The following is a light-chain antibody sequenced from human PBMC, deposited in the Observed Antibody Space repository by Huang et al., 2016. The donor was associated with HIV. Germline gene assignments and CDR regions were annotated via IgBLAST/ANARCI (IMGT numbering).Light chain of an antibody. J-gene: IGKJ1*01. CDR2: GAS. CDR3: QKYDSAPRT. CDR1: QAISNY. Sequence: DIQMTQSPPSLSAFVGDRVTITCRASQAISNYLAWYQLTPGKVPKLLIYGASTLQSWVQSRFSGSGSGTDFTLTISSLQPEDVAVYFCQKYDSAPRTFGQGTRVEIK. V-gene: IGKV1-27*01.